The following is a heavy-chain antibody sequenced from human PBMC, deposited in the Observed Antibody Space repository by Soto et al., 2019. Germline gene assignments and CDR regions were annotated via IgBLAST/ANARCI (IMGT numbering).Heavy chain of an antibody. CDR2: IIPIFGTA. J-gene: IGHJ4*02. Sequence: QGQLVQSGAEVKKPGSSVKVSCKASGGTFSSYAISWVRQALGQGLEWMGGIIPIFGTANYAQKFQGRVTITADESTSTAYMELSSLRSEDTAVYYCARSILAVAGNLGLDYWGQGTLVTVSS. D-gene: IGHD6-19*01. V-gene: IGHV1-69*01. CDR3: ARSILAVAGNLGLDY. CDR1: GGTFSSYA.